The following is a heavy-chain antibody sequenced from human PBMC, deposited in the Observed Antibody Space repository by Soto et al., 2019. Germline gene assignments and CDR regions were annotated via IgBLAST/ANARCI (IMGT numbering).Heavy chain of an antibody. D-gene: IGHD1-1*01. Sequence: SETLSLTCTVSGGSISSGNYYWSWIRQPPGKGLEWIGFISYSGSTYYSTSLKSRVTISVDTSKSQFSLNLSFVTAADTAVYYCATMGTQATGLYFFDYWGQGSLVTSPQ. V-gene: IGHV4-30-4*01. CDR3: ATMGTQATGLYFFDY. J-gene: IGHJ4*02. CDR1: GGSISSGNYY. CDR2: ISYSGST.